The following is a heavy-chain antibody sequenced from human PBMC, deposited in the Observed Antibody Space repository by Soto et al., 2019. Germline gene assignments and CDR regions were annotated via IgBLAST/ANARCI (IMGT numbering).Heavy chain of an antibody. V-gene: IGHV4-39*01. CDR2: IYYRGNT. Sequence: PSETLSLTCIVSNGSISNSGSYWGWIRQPPGKGLEWIGSIYYRGNTYYNPSLKTRVTISLDKSKSQFSLKLNSVTAADSAVYFCARLEGLATISYYFDYWGQGTLVTVS. J-gene: IGHJ4*02. CDR1: NGSISNSGSY. CDR3: ARLEGLATISYYFDY. D-gene: IGHD3-9*01.